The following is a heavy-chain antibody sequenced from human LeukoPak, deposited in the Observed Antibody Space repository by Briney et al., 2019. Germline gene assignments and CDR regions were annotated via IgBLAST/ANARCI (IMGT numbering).Heavy chain of an antibody. Sequence: SETLSLTCTLSGGSISSYYWSWIRQPPGKGLKWIGYIYYSGSTNYNPSLKSRVTISVDTSKNQFSLKLSSVTAADTAVYYCARERTHYDFWSGYFDYWGQGTLVTVSS. J-gene: IGHJ4*02. V-gene: IGHV4-59*01. CDR3: ARERTHYDFWSGYFDY. CDR1: GGSISSYY. CDR2: IYYSGST. D-gene: IGHD3-3*01.